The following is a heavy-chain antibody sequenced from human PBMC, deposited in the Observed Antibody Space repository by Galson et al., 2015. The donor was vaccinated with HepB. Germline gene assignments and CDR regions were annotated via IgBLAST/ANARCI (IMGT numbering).Heavy chain of an antibody. J-gene: IGHJ5*02. V-gene: IGHV1-69*02. CDR3: AGGYFDTLHWFAP. D-gene: IGHD3-9*01. CDR1: GGTFSSYT. Sequence: SVKVSCKASGGTFSSYTISWVRQAPGQGLEWMGRIIPSRGIANYAQKFQGRVTMTTDTSTSTAYMELRSLRSDDTAVYYCAGGYFDTLHWFAPGGQGTLVTVSS. CDR2: IIPSRGIA.